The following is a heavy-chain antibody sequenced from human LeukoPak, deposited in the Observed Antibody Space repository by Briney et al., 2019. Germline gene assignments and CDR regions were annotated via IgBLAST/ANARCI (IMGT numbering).Heavy chain of an antibody. CDR1: GGTFSSYA. CDR3: ARPSATRLSPFDY. V-gene: IGHV1-69*04. Sequence: ASVKVSCKASGGTFSSYAISWVRQAPGQGLEWMGRIIPILGIANYAQKFQGRVTITADKSTSTAYMELSSLRSEDTAVYYCARPSATRLSPFDYWGQGTLVTVSS. D-gene: IGHD5-12*01. J-gene: IGHJ4*02. CDR2: IIPILGIA.